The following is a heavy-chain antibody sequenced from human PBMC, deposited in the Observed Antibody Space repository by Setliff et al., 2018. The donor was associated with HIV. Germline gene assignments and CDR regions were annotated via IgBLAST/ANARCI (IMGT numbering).Heavy chain of an antibody. Sequence: ASVKVSCKASGYTFNNYALYWVRQAPGQGFEWMGWINTNTGSPTYAQGFTRRFVFSLDPSVRTAYLQITGLKAEDTAVYYCARAAGYSSSWHRYAFEIWGQGTMVTVSS. CDR2: INTNTGSP. V-gene: IGHV7-4-1*02. D-gene: IGHD6-13*01. CDR3: ARAAGYSSSWHRYAFEI. CDR1: GYTFNNYA. J-gene: IGHJ3*02.